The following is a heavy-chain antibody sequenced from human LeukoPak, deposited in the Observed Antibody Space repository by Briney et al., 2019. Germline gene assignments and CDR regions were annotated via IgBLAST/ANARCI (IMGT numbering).Heavy chain of an antibody. J-gene: IGHJ6*03. CDR3: ARDLGSWPYYYMDV. CDR1: GGSISSGSYY. Sequence: PSETLSLTCTVYGGSISSGSYYWSWIRQPAGKGLEWLGRIYTSGSTNYNPSLKSRVTMSVDTSKNQFSLKLSSVTAADTAVYYCARDLGSWPYYYMDVWGKGTTVTVSS. V-gene: IGHV4-61*02. CDR2: IYTSGST.